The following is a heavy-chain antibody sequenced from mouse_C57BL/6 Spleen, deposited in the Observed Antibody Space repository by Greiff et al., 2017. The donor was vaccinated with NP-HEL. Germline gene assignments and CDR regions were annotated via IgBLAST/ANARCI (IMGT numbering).Heavy chain of an antibody. Sequence: EVKLVESGGGLVQPGGSLSLSCAASGFTFTDYYMSWVRQPPGKALEGWGFIRNKANGYTTESSATVKGRFTISRDNSQSILYLQMNALCAEDSATYYCARWTAQATGDDWGQGTTLTVSS. CDR2: IRNKANGYTT. D-gene: IGHD3-2*02. CDR1: GFTFTDYY. CDR3: ARWTAQATGDD. V-gene: IGHV7-3*01. J-gene: IGHJ2*01.